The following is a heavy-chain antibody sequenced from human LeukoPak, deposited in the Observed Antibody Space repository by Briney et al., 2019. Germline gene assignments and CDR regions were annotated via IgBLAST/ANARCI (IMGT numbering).Heavy chain of an antibody. CDR1: GYTFTSYD. Sequence: ASVKVSCKASGYTFTSYDISWVRQAPGQGLEWMGWISAYNGNTNYAQKLQGRVTMTTDTSTSTAYMELRSLRSDDTAVYYCARDPPYYDFWSGYYTIFDYWGQGTLVTVSS. V-gene: IGHV1-18*01. CDR3: ARDPPYYDFWSGYYTIFDY. J-gene: IGHJ4*02. CDR2: ISAYNGNT. D-gene: IGHD3-3*01.